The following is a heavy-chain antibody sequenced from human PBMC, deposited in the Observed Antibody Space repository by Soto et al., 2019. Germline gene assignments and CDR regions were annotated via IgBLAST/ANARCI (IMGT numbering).Heavy chain of an antibody. J-gene: IGHJ4*02. CDR3: GQNTGWPGLDF. CDR1: GFAVSSKY. V-gene: IGHV3-53*01. D-gene: IGHD6-19*01. CDR2: IYGGGTT. Sequence: EVQLVESGGGLIQPGGSLRLSCAASGFAVSSKYMTWVRQAPGKGLEWVSVIYGGGTTYYADSVKGRFTISRDTSKNTFDLQMDSLRAGDTAGYYWGQNTGWPGLDFWGQGTLVTVSS.